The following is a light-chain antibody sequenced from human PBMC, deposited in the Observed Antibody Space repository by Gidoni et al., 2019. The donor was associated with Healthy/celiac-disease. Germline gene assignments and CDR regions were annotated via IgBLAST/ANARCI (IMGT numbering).Light chain of an antibody. CDR3: QQSYSTPLSDT. CDR2: AAS. CDR1: QSISSY. V-gene: IGKV1-39*01. Sequence: DIQMTQSPSSLSASVGDRVTITCRASQSISSYLNWYQQKPGKAPKLLIYAASSLQSGVPSRFSGSGSGTDFTLTISSLQPEDFATYYCQQSYSTPLSDTFGQWTKLEIK. J-gene: IGKJ2*01.